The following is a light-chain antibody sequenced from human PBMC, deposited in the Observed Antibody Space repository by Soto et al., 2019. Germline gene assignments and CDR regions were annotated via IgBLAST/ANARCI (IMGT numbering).Light chain of an antibody. Sequence: IRMTHSPPTLSASVGDRVSITCRASQSLGDYLAWYQQKPGKAPRLLIFRASRLERGVPSRFSGSGSGTQFTLTITSLQPDDSATYYCQQYNDYWTFGQGTK. CDR1: QSLGDY. CDR2: RAS. V-gene: IGKV1-5*03. J-gene: IGKJ1*01. CDR3: QQYNDYWT.